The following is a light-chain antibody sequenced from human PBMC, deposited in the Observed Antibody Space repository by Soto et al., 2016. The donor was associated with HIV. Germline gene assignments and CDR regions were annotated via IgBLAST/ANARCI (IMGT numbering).Light chain of an antibody. CDR1: QGMSSY. V-gene: IGKV1-9*01. J-gene: IGKJ1*01. CDR3: QHLNSFLPWT. CDR2: AAS. Sequence: DIQMTQSPSSLSASVGDRVTITCRASQGMSSYLAWYQQKPGKAPELLIYAASTLQSGVPSRFSGSGSGTEFTLTISSLQPEDFAIYYCQHLNSFLPWTFGQGTKVEIK.